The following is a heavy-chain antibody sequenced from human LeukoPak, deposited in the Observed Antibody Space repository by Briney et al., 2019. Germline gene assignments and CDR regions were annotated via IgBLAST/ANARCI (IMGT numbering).Heavy chain of an antibody. J-gene: IGHJ4*02. CDR2: INPSGGST. V-gene: IGHV1-46*01. D-gene: IGHD6-13*01. CDR1: GYTFTSYY. CDR3: ARSVPYSSSWDPTFDY. Sequence: ASVKVPCKASGYTFTSYYMHWVRQAPGQGLEWMGIINPSGGSTSYAQKFQGRVTMTRDTSTSTVYMELSSLRSEDTAVYYCARSVPYSSSWDPTFDYWGQGTLVTVSS.